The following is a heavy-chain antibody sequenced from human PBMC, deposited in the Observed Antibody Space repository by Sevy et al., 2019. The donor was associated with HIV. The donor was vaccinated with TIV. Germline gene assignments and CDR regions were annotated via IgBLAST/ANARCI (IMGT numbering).Heavy chain of an antibody. Sequence: GGCLRLSCAASGFIFSKSWMGWVRQTPGKGLECVASIKTDGRDKNYVDSVKGRFIVSRDNAKNSLFLQMNSLSDEDTAVYYCVKGGGEYGGQGAQVTVSS. D-gene: IGHD3-16*01. CDR3: VKGGGEY. J-gene: IGHJ4*02. V-gene: IGHV3-7*01. CDR1: GFIFSKSW. CDR2: IKTDGRDK.